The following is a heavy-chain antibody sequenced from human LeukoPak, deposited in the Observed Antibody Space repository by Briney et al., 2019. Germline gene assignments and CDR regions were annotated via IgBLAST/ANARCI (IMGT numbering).Heavy chain of an antibody. D-gene: IGHD3-22*01. V-gene: IGHV1-69*04. Sequence: GASVKVSCKASGGTFSSYAISWVRQAPGQGLEWMGRIIPILGIANYAQKFQGRVTITADKSTSTAYMELSSLRSEDTAVYYCARGLYYYDSRAHDAFDIWGQGTMVTVSS. CDR1: GGTFSSYA. CDR3: ARGLYYYDSRAHDAFDI. J-gene: IGHJ3*02. CDR2: IIPILGIA.